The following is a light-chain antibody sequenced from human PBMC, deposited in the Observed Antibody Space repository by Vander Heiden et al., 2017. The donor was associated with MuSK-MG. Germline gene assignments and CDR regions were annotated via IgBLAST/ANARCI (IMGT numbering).Light chain of an antibody. V-gene: IGKV3-11*01. J-gene: IGKJ4*01. CDR2: DAT. CDR1: QTVSNF. Sequence: EIVLTQSPATLSLSPGEKATLSCGASQTVSNFLAWYQQKPGQAPRLLIYDATKRATGVPARFSGSGFGSYFSHTISSLEAEDFAVYYCQQGSDWPRTFGGGTRVEIK. CDR3: QQGSDWPRT.